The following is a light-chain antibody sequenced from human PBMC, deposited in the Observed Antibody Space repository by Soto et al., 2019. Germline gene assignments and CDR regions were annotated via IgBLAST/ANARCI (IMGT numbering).Light chain of an antibody. J-gene: IGKJ1*01. CDR1: QSVSSY. CDR2: GAS. CDR3: QQCNTSPWT. V-gene: IGKV3-20*01. Sequence: EIALTQSPDTLSLSPGERATISCRASQSVSSYLAWYQQKPGQAPRLLIYGASSRATGIPDRFSGSGSGTDITLAISRLEPGDSAVYFCQQCNTSPWTFGQGTKVEIK.